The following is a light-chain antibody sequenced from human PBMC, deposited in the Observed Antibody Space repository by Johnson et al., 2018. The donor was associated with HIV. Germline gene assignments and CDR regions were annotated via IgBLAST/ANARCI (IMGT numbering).Light chain of an antibody. V-gene: IGLV1-51*02. CDR3: GSWDSSLSALYV. CDR2: ETN. J-gene: IGLJ1*01. Sequence: QSMLTQPPSVSAAPGQKVTISCSGSSSTIGNNYVSWYQQFPGTAHKLLIYETNKRPSGIPDRFSGSKSGTSATLCITGLQTGDEADYYCGSWDSSLSALYVFGTGTKVAVL. CDR1: SSTIGNNY.